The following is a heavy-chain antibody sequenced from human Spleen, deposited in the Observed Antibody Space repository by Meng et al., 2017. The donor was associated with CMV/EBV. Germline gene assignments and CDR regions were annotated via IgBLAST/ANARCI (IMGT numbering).Heavy chain of an antibody. Sequence: SETLSLTCAVSGGSINNYYWSWIRQPPGRGLEWIGYIYYSGVPSGSTNYNPYLKSRVTISVDSSKNQFSLKLNSVTAADTAVYYCARGLTSISTGGGGFDPWGLGALVTVSS. CDR2: IYYSGVPSGST. CDR1: GGSINNYY. V-gene: IGHV4-59*01. J-gene: IGHJ5*02. CDR3: ARGLTSISTGGGGFDP. D-gene: IGHD2-2*01.